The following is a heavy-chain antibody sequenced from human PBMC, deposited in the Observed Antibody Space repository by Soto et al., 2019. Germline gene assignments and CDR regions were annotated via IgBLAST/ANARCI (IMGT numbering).Heavy chain of an antibody. Sequence: GGSLRLSCAASGFTVSSSSMSWVRQAPGKGLEWVSLIYADGATYYGDSVKGRFTISRDTSKNTLSLQMTSLRADDTAVYYCARDDSFLGAPFHYWGQGTLVTVSS. V-gene: IGHV3-53*01. CDR2: IYADGAT. J-gene: IGHJ4*02. D-gene: IGHD3-16*01. CDR3: ARDDSFLGAPFHY. CDR1: GFTVSSSS.